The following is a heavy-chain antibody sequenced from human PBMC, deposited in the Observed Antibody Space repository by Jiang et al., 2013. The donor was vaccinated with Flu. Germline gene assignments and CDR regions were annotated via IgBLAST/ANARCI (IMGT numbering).Heavy chain of an antibody. V-gene: IGHV3-23*01. CDR3: AKDWRSSTWYYGDY. J-gene: IGHJ4*02. CDR1: GFTFDNYA. D-gene: IGHD2-2*01. CDR2: ISGSGGDT. Sequence: QLLESGGGLVQPGGSLRLSCAASGFTFDNYAMSWVRQAPGKGLEWVSEISGSGGDTYYADSVRGRFIISRDNSKNTLYLQMSSLRAEDTALYYCAKDWRSSTWYYGDYWGQGTLVTVSS.